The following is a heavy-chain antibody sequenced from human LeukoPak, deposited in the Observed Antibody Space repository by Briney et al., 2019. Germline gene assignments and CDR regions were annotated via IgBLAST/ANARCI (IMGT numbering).Heavy chain of an antibody. CDR2: IYYSGST. J-gene: IGHJ4*02. D-gene: IGHD3-22*01. V-gene: IGHV4-39*01. Sequence: SETLSLTCTVSGGSNSSSSDYWGWIRQPPGKGLEWVANIYYSGSTYYNPSLKSRVTISVDTSKNQCSLKLSSVTAADTAVYYCARGRSGSGYYLFDSWGQGTLVTVSS. CDR3: ARGRSGSGYYLFDS. CDR1: GGSNSSSSDY.